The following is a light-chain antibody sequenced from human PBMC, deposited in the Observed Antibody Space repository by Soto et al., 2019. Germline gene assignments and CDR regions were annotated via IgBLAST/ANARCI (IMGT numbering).Light chain of an antibody. CDR3: SSYRSLNTVI. CDR2: EIS. CDR1: VSDIGGFDY. V-gene: IGLV2-14*01. J-gene: IGLJ2*01. Sequence: QSALTQPASVSGSPGQSITISCTGTVSDIGGFDYVSWHQHHPGKAPKLMIYEISNRPSGVSNRFSGSRSGNTASLTISGLQAEDEADYYCSSYRSLNTVIFGGGTKVTV.